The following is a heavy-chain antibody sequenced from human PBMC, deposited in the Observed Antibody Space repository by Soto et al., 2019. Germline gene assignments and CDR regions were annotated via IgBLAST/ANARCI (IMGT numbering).Heavy chain of an antibody. D-gene: IGHD3-10*01. J-gene: IGHJ4*02. CDR2: IIPIFGTA. Sequence: SVKVSFKASGGTFSSYAISWVRQAPGQGLEWMGGIIPIFGTANYAQKFQGRVTITADESTSTAYMELSSLRSEDTAVYYCANVQWRYYGGGGFDYWGQGTLVTVSS. CDR1: GGTFSSYA. CDR3: ANVQWRYYGGGGFDY. V-gene: IGHV1-69*13.